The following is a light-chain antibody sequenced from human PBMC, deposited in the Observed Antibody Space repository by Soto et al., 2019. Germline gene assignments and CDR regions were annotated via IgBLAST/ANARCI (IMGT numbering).Light chain of an antibody. CDR3: QQRSDWPT. J-gene: IGKJ5*01. CDR1: QSVSSY. CDR2: DAS. V-gene: IGKV3-11*01. Sequence: LTQSPANLSLYPKERATLSCRASQSVSSYLAWYQQKPGQAPRLLIYDASNRATGIPARFSGSGSGTDFTLTICSLEPEDFAVYYCQQRSDWPTFGQGTRLEIK.